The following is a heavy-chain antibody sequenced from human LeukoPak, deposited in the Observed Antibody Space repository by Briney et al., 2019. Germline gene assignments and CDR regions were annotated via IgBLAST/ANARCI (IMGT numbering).Heavy chain of an antibody. V-gene: IGHV4-31*11. Sequence: SETLSLTCAVYGGSFSYYYWSWIRQHPGKGLEWIGYIYYSGSTYYNPSLKSRVTISVDTSKNQFSLKLSSVTAADTAVYYCARAGGFFSPFGYWGQGTLVTVSS. CDR2: IYYSGST. D-gene: IGHD3-3*01. J-gene: IGHJ4*02. CDR3: ARAGGFFSPFGY. CDR1: GGSFSYYY.